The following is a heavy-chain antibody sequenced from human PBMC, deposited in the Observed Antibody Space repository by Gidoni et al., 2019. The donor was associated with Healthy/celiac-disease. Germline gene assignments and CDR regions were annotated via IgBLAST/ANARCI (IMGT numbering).Heavy chain of an antibody. V-gene: IGHV3-23*01. D-gene: IGHD1-26*01. CDR2: ISGSGGST. J-gene: IGHJ6*02. Sequence: EVQLLESGGGLVQPGGSLRLSCAASGFTFRSYAMRWVRQAPGKGLEWVSAISGSGGSTYYADSVKGRFTISRDNSKNTLYLQMNSLRAEDTAVYYCAKDPNHFIVGATPGMDVWGQGTTVTVSS. CDR3: AKDPNHFIVGATPGMDV. CDR1: GFTFRSYA.